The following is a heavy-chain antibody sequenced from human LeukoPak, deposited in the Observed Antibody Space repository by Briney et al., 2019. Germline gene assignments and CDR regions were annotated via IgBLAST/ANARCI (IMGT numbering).Heavy chain of an antibody. CDR3: AGGYQLPHFDY. CDR1: GGSISSYY. J-gene: IGHJ4*02. Sequence: SETLSLTCTVSGGSISSYYWSWIRQPARERLEWIVRIYTSGSTNYNPSLKSRVTRSVDKSKIQFSLKLSSVTAADTSVYYCAGGYQLPHFDYWGQGTLVTVSS. CDR2: IYTSGST. V-gene: IGHV4-4*07. D-gene: IGHD2-2*01.